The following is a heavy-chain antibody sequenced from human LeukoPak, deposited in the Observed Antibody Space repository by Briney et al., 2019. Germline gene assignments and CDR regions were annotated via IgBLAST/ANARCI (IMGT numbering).Heavy chain of an antibody. CDR3: ARDRRWVGATWDPTDQPAWFDP. V-gene: IGHV4-61*02. Sequence: PSETLSLTCTVSGGSISSGSYYWSWIRQPAGKGLEWIGRIYTSGSTNYNPSLKSRVTISVDTSKNQFSLELSSVTAADTAVYYCARDRRWVGATWDPTDQPAWFDPWGQGTLVTVSS. CDR1: GGSISSGSYY. J-gene: IGHJ5*02. CDR2: IYTSGST. D-gene: IGHD1-26*01.